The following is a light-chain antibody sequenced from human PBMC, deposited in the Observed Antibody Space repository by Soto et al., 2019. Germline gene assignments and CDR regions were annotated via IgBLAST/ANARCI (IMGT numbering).Light chain of an antibody. CDR3: QQSNSFPRN. CDR1: QAVSTW. J-gene: IGKJ4*01. CDR2: AAS. V-gene: IGKV1-12*01. Sequence: DMQMTQSPSVVAASVWDSVTSTCSASQAVSTWLAWYQQKPGDAPKLLIYAASTLQSGVPSRFSGSGSGTDFTLTIRSLQPEEFATYYCQQSNSFPRNVGGGTQVDI.